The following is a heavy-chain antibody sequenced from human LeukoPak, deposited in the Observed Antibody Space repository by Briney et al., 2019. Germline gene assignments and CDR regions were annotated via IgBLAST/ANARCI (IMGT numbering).Heavy chain of an antibody. V-gene: IGHV4-59*02. CDR2: FYSDGST. Sequence: TSSETLSLTCNVFGDSVSSNHWNWIRQPPGKGLEWIGTFYSDGSTTYNPSLKSRLTISVNTSKNQFSLKLTSVTAADTAVYYCARSLSGLDSGDRWGQGTLVTVSS. J-gene: IGHJ5*02. D-gene: IGHD5-12*01. CDR3: ARSLSGLDSGDR. CDR1: GDSVSSNH.